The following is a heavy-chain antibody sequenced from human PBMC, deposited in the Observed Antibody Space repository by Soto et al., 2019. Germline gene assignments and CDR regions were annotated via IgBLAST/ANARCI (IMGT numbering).Heavy chain of an antibody. V-gene: IGHV3-7*01. Sequence: PGGSLRLSCAASGFTFSSYWMSWVRQAPGKGLEWVANIKQDGSEKCYVDSVKGRFTISRDNAKSSLYLQMNSLRAEDTAVYYCAREREIYTPYYYYYMDVWGKGTTVTVSS. CDR3: AREREIYTPYYYYYMDV. D-gene: IGHD5-12*01. J-gene: IGHJ6*03. CDR2: IKQDGSEK. CDR1: GFTFSSYW.